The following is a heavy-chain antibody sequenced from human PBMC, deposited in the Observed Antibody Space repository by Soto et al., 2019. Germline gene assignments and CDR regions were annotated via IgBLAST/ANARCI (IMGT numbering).Heavy chain of an antibody. J-gene: IGHJ3*02. CDR3: AGGEKLRYDAFDI. D-gene: IGHD4-17*01. Sequence: ASVKVSCKASGYTFTSYDINWVRQATGQGLEWMGWMNPNSGNTGYAQKFQGRVTMTRNTSISTAYMELSSLRSEDTAVYYCAGGEKLRYDAFDIWGQGTMVTVS. CDR1: GYTFTSYD. V-gene: IGHV1-8*01. CDR2: MNPNSGNT.